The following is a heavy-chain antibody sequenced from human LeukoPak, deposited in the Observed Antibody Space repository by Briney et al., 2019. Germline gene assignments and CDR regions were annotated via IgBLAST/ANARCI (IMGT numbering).Heavy chain of an antibody. CDR2: IIPIFGTA. CDR1: GDTFSSYA. Sequence: ASVKVSCKASGDTFSSYAISWVRQAPGQGLEWMGGIIPIFGTANYAQKFQGRVTITADKSTSTAYMELSSLRSEDTAVYYCASGGSSRYYYYYYMDVWGKGTTVTVSS. CDR3: ASGGSSRYYYYYYMDV. V-gene: IGHV1-69*06. D-gene: IGHD2-15*01. J-gene: IGHJ6*03.